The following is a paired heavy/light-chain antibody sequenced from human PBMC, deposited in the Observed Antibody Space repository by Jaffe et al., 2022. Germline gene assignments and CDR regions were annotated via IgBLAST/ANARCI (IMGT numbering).Light chain of an antibody. CDR2: GAS. V-gene: IGKV3-15*01. CDR1: QSVSSN. CDR3: QQYNNWPIT. Sequence: EIVMTQSPATLSVSPGERATLSCRASQSVSSNLAWYQQKPGQAPRLLIYGASTRATGIPARFSGSGSGTEFTLTISSLQSEDFAVYYCQQYNNWPITFGQGTRLEIK. J-gene: IGKJ5*01.
Heavy chain of an antibody. CDR3: ASARDIVVVVAAKGRPFDI. CDR1: GFTFSSYG. J-gene: IGHJ3*02. CDR2: IRYDGSNK. D-gene: IGHD2-15*01. V-gene: IGHV3-30*02. Sequence: QVQLVESGGGVVQPGGSLRLSCAASGFTFSSYGMHWVRQAPGKGLEWVAFIRYDGSNKYYADSVKGRFTISRDNSKNTLYLQMNSLRAEDTAVYYCASARDIVVVVAAKGRPFDIWGQGTMVTVSS.